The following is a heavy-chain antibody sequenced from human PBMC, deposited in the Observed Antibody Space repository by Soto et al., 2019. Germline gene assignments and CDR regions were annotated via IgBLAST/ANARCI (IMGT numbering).Heavy chain of an antibody. CDR1: GGSFSGYY. J-gene: IGHJ5*02. CDR2: INHSGST. CDR3: ARTYSSSWYNWFDP. V-gene: IGHV4-34*01. Sequence: SETLSLTCAVYGGSFSGYYWSWIRQPPGKGLEWIGEINHSGSTNYNPSLKSRVTISVDTSKNQFSLKLSSVTAADTAVYYCARTYSSSWYNWFDPWGQGTLVTVSS. D-gene: IGHD6-13*01.